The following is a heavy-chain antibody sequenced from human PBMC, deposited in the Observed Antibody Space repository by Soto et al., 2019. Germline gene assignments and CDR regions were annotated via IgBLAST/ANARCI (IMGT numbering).Heavy chain of an antibody. D-gene: IGHD3-10*01. CDR3: ARGGGSGRDYGLDV. V-gene: IGHV4-34*01. CDR2: IDQTGRT. Sequence: QVQLQQWGAGLLKPSETLSLTCAVSGESFSDYFWSWIRQPPGKGLEWIGEIDQTGRTNYNPSLRSRVIMSVDPSKNQFSLNLSSVTAADTAMYYCARGGGSGRDYGLDVWGQGTTVTVS. J-gene: IGHJ6*02. CDR1: GESFSDYF.